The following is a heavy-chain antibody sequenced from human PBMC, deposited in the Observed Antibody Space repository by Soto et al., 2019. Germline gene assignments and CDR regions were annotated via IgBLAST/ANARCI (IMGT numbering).Heavy chain of an antibody. J-gene: IGHJ6*02. CDR2: INPSGGST. CDR3: ARDQGSRPLYGMDV. Sequence: GASVKVSCKASGYTFTYYLMYWVRQAPGQGLEWMGIINPSGGSTTYAQKFQGRIILTRDTSTNTVYMELGSLRSEDTAVYYCARDQGSRPLYGMDVWGQGTTVTVSS. V-gene: IGHV1-46*01. CDR1: GYTFTYYL.